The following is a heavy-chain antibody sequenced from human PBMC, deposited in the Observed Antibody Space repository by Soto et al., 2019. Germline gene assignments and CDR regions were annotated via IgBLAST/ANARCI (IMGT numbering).Heavy chain of an antibody. D-gene: IGHD3-10*01. Sequence: ASVKVSCKASGYTFTSYAMHWVRQAPGQRLEWMGWINAGNGNTKYSQKFQGRVTITRDTSASTAYMELSSLRSEDTAVYYCARGPYGSGSLDYWGQGTLVTVSP. CDR2: INAGNGNT. CDR3: ARGPYGSGSLDY. J-gene: IGHJ4*02. CDR1: GYTFTSYA. V-gene: IGHV1-3*01.